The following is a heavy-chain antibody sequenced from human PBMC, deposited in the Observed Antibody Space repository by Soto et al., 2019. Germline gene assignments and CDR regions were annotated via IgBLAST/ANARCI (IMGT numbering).Heavy chain of an antibody. Sequence: QVQLVQSGAEVKKPGSSVKVSCKASGGTFRNYPFSWVRQAPGQGLEWMGGIIPIVGIPNYAQKFQGRATITADESTTTVHMELSSLRSEDTAVYYCARVLEFRDGYISHSDFWGQGTLVTVSS. CDR2: IIPIVGIP. CDR3: ARVLEFRDGYISHSDF. V-gene: IGHV1-69*01. J-gene: IGHJ4*02. D-gene: IGHD1-1*01. CDR1: GGTFRNYP.